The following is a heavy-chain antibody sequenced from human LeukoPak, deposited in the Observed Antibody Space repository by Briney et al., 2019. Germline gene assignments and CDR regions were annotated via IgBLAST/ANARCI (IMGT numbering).Heavy chain of an antibody. CDR2: IRSRTDGGTT. CDR3: AKGFGSYDSSDFDS. J-gene: IGHJ4*02. V-gene: IGHV3-15*07. D-gene: IGHD3-22*01. CDR1: GFTFNYFW. Sequence: GGSLRLSCAASGFTFNYFWTNWVRQVPGKGLEWVGRIRSRTDGGTTDYAAPVKGRFTISRDDSKKTLYLQMNSLRVEDTAVYYCAKGFGSYDSSDFDSWGQGTLVTVSS.